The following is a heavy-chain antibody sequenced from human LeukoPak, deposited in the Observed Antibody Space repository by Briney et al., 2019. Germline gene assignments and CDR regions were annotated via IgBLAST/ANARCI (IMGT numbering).Heavy chain of an antibody. Sequence: ASVKVSCKASGYTFISYDINRVRQVTGQGLEWMGWMNPNSGNAAYAQKFQGRVTITRNTSISTAFMELSSLRSEDTAVYYCARRAVGNSYYYSMDVWGKGTTVTVSS. CDR2: MNPNSGNA. CDR3: ARRAVGNSYYYSMDV. J-gene: IGHJ6*03. V-gene: IGHV1-8*03. CDR1: GYTFISYD. D-gene: IGHD6-19*01.